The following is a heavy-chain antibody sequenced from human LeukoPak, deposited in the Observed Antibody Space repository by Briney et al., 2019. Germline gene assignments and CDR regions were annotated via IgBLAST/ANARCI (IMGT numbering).Heavy chain of an antibody. J-gene: IGHJ4*02. V-gene: IGHV2-5*02. D-gene: IGHD6-6*01. CDR3: AHGRIAARLFDY. CDR1: GFSLSTSGVG. Sequence: SGPTLVKPTQTLTLTCTFSGFSLSTSGVGVGWIRQPPGKALEWLALIYWDDDKRYSPSLKSRLTITKDTPKNQVVLTMTNMDPVDTATYYCAHGRIAARLFDYWGQGTLVTVSS. CDR2: IYWDDDK.